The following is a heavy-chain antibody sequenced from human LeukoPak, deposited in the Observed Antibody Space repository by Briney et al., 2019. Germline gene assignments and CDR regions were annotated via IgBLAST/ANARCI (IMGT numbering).Heavy chain of an antibody. V-gene: IGHV4-59*01. Sequence: SETLSLTCTVSGGSISSYYWSWIRQPPGKGLEWIGYIYYSGSTNYNPSLKSRVTISVDTSKNQFSLKLSSVTAADTAVYYCARAPRSKGGNYYYYMDVWGKGTTVTVSS. CDR3: ARAPRSKGGNYYYYMDV. CDR1: GGSISSYY. D-gene: IGHD1-26*01. CDR2: IYYSGST. J-gene: IGHJ6*03.